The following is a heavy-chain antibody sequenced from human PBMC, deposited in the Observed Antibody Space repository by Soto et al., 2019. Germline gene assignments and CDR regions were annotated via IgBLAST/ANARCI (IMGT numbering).Heavy chain of an antibody. CDR1: GFSLSTRGVG. CDR2: IFWDDDK. J-gene: IGHJ4*02. V-gene: IGHV2-5*02. D-gene: IGHD5-12*01. Sequence: QVTLKESGPTLAKPTQTLTLTCSFSGFSLSTRGVGVGWIRQPPGKALEWLALIFWDDDKWYSPSLRSRLTISEETSKTQVVRIMTHMDPVDTATYYWAHSSRGYADYFDHWGQGTLVTVSS. CDR3: AHSSRGYADYFDH.